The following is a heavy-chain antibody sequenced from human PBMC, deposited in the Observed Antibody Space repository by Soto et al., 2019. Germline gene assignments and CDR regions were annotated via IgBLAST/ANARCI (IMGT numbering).Heavy chain of an antibody. CDR1: GYTFTSYG. CDR2: ISAYNGNT. CDR3: ARKVYYDSSGYRRDFDY. Sequence: ASVKVSCKASGYTFTSYGISWVRQAPGQGLEWKGWISAYNGNTNYAQKLQGRVTMTTDTSTSTAYMELRSLRSDDTAVYYCARKVYYDSSGYRRDFDYWGQGTLVTVSS. V-gene: IGHV1-18*01. J-gene: IGHJ4*02. D-gene: IGHD3-22*01.